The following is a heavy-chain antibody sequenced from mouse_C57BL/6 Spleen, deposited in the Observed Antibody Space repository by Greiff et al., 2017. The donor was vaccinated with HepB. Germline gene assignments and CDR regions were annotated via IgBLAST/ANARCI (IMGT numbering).Heavy chain of an antibody. CDR2: IDPETGGT. J-gene: IGHJ3*01. CDR1: GYTFTDYE. V-gene: IGHV1-15*01. Sequence: VQLQQSGAELVRPGASVTLSCKASGYTFTDYEMHWVKQTPVHGLEWIGAIDPETGGTAYNQKFKGKAILTADKSSSTAYMELRSLTSEDSAVYYCTRSGLTTVVDFAYWGQGTLVTVSA. D-gene: IGHD1-1*01. CDR3: TRSGLTTVVDFAY.